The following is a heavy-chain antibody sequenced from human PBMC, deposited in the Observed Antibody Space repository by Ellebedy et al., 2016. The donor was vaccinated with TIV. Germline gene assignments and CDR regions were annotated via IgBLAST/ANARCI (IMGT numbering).Heavy chain of an antibody. CDR3: ARFDIAAEGTGGMDH. CDR2: IVYSGST. Sequence: MPGGSLRLSCTVSGGSISNYYWSWIRQPPGKGLEWIGYIVYSGSTNYNPSLKSRVTISVDTSKNQFSLKLRSVTAADTAVYYCARFDIAAEGTGGMDHWGQGTLVAVSS. J-gene: IGHJ4*02. D-gene: IGHD6-13*01. V-gene: IGHV4-59*08. CDR1: GGSISNYY.